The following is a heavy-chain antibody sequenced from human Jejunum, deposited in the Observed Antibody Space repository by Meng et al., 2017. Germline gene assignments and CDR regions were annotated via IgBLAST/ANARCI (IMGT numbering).Heavy chain of an antibody. CDR3: ARDSETYPTYFDY. J-gene: IGHJ4*02. CDR2: ISDSGTT. Sequence: AQLQDSGPGLVRPPETLSLPCTVSGGSVSSGFYYWSWIRQPPGKGLEWIGYISDSGTTNYNPSLKSRVTMSVDTSKNHFSLKLTSVTAADTAVYFCARDSETYPTYFDYWGQGTLVTVSS. D-gene: IGHD5-24*01. CDR1: GGSVSSGFYY. V-gene: IGHV4-61*03.